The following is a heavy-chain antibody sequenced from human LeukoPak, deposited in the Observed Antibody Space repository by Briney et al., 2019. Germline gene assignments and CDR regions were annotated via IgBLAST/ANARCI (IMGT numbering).Heavy chain of an antibody. CDR1: GFTFDDYG. CDR3: ARALTYCSSTSCGPGYFDY. D-gene: IGHD2-2*01. Sequence: GGSLRLSCAASGFTFDDYGMGWVRQAPGKGLEWVSGINWNGGSTGYADSVKGRFTISRDNAKNSLYLQMNSLRAEDTALYYCARALTYCSSTSCGPGYFDYWGQGTLVTVSS. J-gene: IGHJ4*02. CDR2: INWNGGST. V-gene: IGHV3-20*04.